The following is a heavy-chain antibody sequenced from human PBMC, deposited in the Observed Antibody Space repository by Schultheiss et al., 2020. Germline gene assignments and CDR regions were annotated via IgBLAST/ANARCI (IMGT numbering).Heavy chain of an antibody. CDR3: ARDDYYDSSGYYYPYYFDY. V-gene: IGHV1-18*01. Sequence: GESLKVSCKASGYTFTSYGISWVRQAPGQGLEWMGWISAYNGNTNYAQKLQGRVTMTTDTSTSTAYMELRSLRSDDTAVYYCARDDYYDSSGYYYPYYFDYWGQGTLVTVSS. D-gene: IGHD3-22*01. J-gene: IGHJ4*02. CDR2: ISAYNGNT. CDR1: GYTFTSYG.